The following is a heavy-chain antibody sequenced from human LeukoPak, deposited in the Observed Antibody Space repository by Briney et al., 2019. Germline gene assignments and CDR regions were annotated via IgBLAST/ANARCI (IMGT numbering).Heavy chain of an antibody. D-gene: IGHD5-12*01. CDR2: IYYSGST. V-gene: IGHV4-31*03. Sequence: SQTLSLTCTVSGGSISSGGYYWSWIRQHPGKGLEWIGYIYYSGSTYYNPSLKSRVTISVDTSKNQFSLKLSSVTAADTAVYYCARAQWLRAHYYYYMDVWGKGTTVTVSS. J-gene: IGHJ6*03. CDR1: GGSISSGGYY. CDR3: ARAQWLRAHYYYYMDV.